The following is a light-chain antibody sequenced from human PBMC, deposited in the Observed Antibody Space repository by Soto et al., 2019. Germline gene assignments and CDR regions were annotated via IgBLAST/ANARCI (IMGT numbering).Light chain of an antibody. V-gene: IGLV3-21*02. CDR2: NVR. CDR1: NIGTKG. CDR3: QVRESPSDHSVV. J-gene: IGLJ7*01. Sequence: SYELTQPPSVSVAPGQTASITCGGDNIGTKGVHWYQQKPGQAPELVVYNVRDRPSGIPERFSGSNSGNTATLTITRVEAGDEADFYSQVRESPSDHSVVFGGGTQLTVL.